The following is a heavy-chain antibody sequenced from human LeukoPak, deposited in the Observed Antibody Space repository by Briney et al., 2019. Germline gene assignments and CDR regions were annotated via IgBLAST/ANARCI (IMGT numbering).Heavy chain of an antibody. CDR3: ARRYCTSTNCYAMDV. D-gene: IGHD2/OR15-2a*01. CDR1: GFTFSSYT. V-gene: IGHV3-21*01. CDR2: INTDSDYM. Sequence: GGSLRLSCAASGFTFSSYTMAWVRQAPGRGLEWVSSINTDSDYMYYADSVKGRFTISRDNAKNSLFLQMSSLRAEDTAVYSCARRYCTSTNCYAMDVWGKGTTVTVSS. J-gene: IGHJ6*04.